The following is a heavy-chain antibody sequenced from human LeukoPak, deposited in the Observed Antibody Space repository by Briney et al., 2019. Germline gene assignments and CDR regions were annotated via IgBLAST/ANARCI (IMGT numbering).Heavy chain of an antibody. CDR2: IYSSGTT. V-gene: IGHV4-59*08. D-gene: IGHD2-15*01. CDR1: GFPVISYY. CDR3: ARHRSCSDVDFFKGVGWFDP. Sequence: SETLSLTCTVSGFPVISYYWSWIRQPPGKELEWVGYIYSSGTTKYNPSLKSRVSISIDTSKNQFSLRLFSVTAADTATYFCARHRSCSDVDFFKGVGWFDPWGPGTRVTVSS. J-gene: IGHJ5*02.